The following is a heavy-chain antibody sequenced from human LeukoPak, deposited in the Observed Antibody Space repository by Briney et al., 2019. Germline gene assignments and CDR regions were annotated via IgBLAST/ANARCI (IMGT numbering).Heavy chain of an antibody. CDR1: GFTFSEYA. CDR2: VDGSGGSK. V-gene: IGHV3-23*01. Sequence: GGSLRLSCAASGFTFSEYAMSWVRQAPRKGLEWVSAVDGSGGSKYYADSVKGRFTISRDNSKNTVYLQMNSLRADDTAVYYCAKPIVPSAISGAAFDVWGQGTMVTVSS. CDR3: AKPIVPSAISGAAFDV. J-gene: IGHJ3*01. D-gene: IGHD2-2*02.